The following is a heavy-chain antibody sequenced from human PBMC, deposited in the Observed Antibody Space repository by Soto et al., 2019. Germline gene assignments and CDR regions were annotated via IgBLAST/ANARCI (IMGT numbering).Heavy chain of an antibody. CDR1: GYTFTGYY. CDR3: ARDGLVITGTTIPSYYYYYYMDV. V-gene: IGHV1-2*04. CDR2: INPNSGGT. D-gene: IGHD1-7*01. Sequence: GASVKVSCKASGYTFTGYYMHWVRQAPGQGLEWMGWINPNSGGTNYAQKFQGWVTMTRDTSISTAYMELSRLRSDDTAVYYCARDGLVITGTTIPSYYYYYYMDVWGKGTTVTVSS. J-gene: IGHJ6*03.